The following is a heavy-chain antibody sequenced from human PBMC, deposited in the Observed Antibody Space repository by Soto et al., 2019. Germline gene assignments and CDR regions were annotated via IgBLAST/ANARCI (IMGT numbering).Heavy chain of an antibody. D-gene: IGHD4-17*01. CDR3: ARAPYGGSLDF. J-gene: IGHJ4*02. V-gene: IGHV1-3*01. CDR1: GYTFSSYY. CDR2: INAGNGNA. Sequence: GASVKVSCKASGYTFSSYYMNWVRQAPGQRLEWMGWINAGNGNAYYSQKFQGRVTITRDTSASTAHMELSSLSSEDTAVYYCARAPYGGSLDFWGQGILVTVSS.